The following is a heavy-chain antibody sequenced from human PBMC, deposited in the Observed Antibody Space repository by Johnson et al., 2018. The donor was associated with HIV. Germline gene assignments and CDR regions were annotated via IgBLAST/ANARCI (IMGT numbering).Heavy chain of an antibody. D-gene: IGHD6-13*01. CDR1: GFTFDDYG. V-gene: IGHV3-20*04. CDR2: INWNGGST. CDR3: ARWQQLVHGPFDI. Sequence: VQLVESGGGVVRPGGSLRLSCATSGFTFDDYGMSWVRQAPEKGLEWVSDINWNGGSTGYADSVKGRFTISRDNAKNSLYLQMNSLRAEDTAFYYCARWQQLVHGPFDIWGQGTMVTVSS. J-gene: IGHJ3*02.